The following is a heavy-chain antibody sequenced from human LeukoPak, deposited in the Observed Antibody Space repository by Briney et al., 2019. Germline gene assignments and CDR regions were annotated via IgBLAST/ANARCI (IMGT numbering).Heavy chain of an antibody. CDR3: ARDGDSSGWFYFDY. CDR1: GFTFSSYS. D-gene: IGHD6-19*01. Sequence: PGGSLRPSCAVSGFTFSSYSMNWVRQAPGKGLEWVSSISSSSSYIYYADSVKGRFTISRDNAKNSLYLQMNSLRAEDTAVYYCARDGDSSGWFYFDYWGQGTLVTVSS. J-gene: IGHJ4*02. CDR2: ISSSSSYI. V-gene: IGHV3-21*01.